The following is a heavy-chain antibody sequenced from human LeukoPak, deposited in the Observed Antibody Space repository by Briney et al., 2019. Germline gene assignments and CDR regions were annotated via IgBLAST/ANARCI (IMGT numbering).Heavy chain of an antibody. CDR1: GGSFSGYY. CDR3: ARARNFDWFYTRGWFDP. J-gene: IGHJ5*02. Sequence: PSETLSLTCAVYGGSFSGYYWSWIRQPPGKGLEWIGEINHSGSTNYNPSLKSRVTISVDTSKNQFSLKLSSVTAADTAVYYCARARNFDWFYTRGWFDPWGQGTLVTVSS. D-gene: IGHD3-9*01. V-gene: IGHV4-34*01. CDR2: INHSGST.